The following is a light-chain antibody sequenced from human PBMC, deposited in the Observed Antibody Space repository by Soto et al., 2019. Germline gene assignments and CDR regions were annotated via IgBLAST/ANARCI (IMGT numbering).Light chain of an antibody. J-gene: IGLJ2*01. Sequence: QSALTQPPSASGSPGQSVTISCTGSSSDVGGYNYVSWYQHHPGKAPKLMIYEVSKRPLGVPDRFSGSKSGNTASLTVSGLQAEDEADYYCSSYAGSNNYVVFGGGTKVTVL. CDR2: EVS. V-gene: IGLV2-8*01. CDR1: SSDVGGYNY. CDR3: SSYAGSNNYVV.